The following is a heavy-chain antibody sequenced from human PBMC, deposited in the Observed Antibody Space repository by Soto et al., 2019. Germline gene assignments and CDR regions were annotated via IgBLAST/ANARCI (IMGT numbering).Heavy chain of an antibody. CDR2: IIHIFGTA. V-gene: IGHV1-69*01. J-gene: IGHJ6*02. Sequence: QAQLEQSGGEVKKPGSSVKVSCKASRVAFSKFIVTWVRQAPGLGLELVGGIIHIFGTANYAQKFQDRVTITADESTSTSCLEVNNLRSEDTAVYYCAKVRYSSPMGYYYGMDVWGQGTTVTVSS. D-gene: IGHD6-19*01. CDR1: RVAFSKFI. CDR3: AKVRYSSPMGYYYGMDV.